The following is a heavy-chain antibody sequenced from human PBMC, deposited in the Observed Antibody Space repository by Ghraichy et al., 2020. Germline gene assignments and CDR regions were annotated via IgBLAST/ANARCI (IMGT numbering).Heavy chain of an antibody. CDR3: ATVAGVWGFDP. CDR2: INHSGST. J-gene: IGHJ5*02. V-gene: IGHV4-34*01. CDR1: GGSFSGYY. D-gene: IGHD6-19*01. Sequence: SETLSLTCAVYGGSFSGYYWSWIRQPPGKGLEWIGEINHSGSTNYNPSLKSRVTISVDTSKNQFSLKLSSVTAADTAVYYCATVAGVWGFDPWGQGTLVTVSS.